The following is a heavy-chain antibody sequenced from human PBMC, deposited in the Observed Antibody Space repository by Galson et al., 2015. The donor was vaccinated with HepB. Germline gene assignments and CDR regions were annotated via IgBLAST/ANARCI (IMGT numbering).Heavy chain of an antibody. CDR3: ARGDSYGYVPYYYYGMDV. CDR2: INSDGSSA. D-gene: IGHD5-18*01. CDR1: GFTFSSYR. V-gene: IGHV3-74*01. Sequence: SLRLSCAASGFTFSSYRMHWVRQAPGKGLVWVSRINSDGSSASYADSVKGRFTISRDNAKNTLYLQMNSLRAEDTAVYYCARGDSYGYVPYYYYGMDVWGQGTTVTVSS. J-gene: IGHJ6*02.